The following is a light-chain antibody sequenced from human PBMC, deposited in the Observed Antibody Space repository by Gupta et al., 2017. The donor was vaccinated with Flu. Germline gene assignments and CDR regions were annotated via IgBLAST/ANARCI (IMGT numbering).Light chain of an antibody. J-gene: IGLJ2*01. CDR2: QDT. CDR1: KLGDKY. CDR3: QAWGYSTVV. V-gene: IGLV3-1*01. Sequence: SYVLTQPPSVPVSPGQTASITCSGDKLGDKYASWYQQKPGQAPILVIYQDTKRPSGIPERFSGSNSGNTATLTISGTQAIDEADYYCQAWGYSTVVFGGGTKLTVL.